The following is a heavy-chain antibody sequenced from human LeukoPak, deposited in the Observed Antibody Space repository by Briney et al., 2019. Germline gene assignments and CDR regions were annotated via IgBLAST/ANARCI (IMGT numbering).Heavy chain of an antibody. J-gene: IGHJ3*02. CDR2: INTNTGNP. D-gene: IGHD1-26*01. CDR3: ASPPEGATPINAFDI. CDR1: GYTFTSYA. Sequence: ASVKVSCKASGYTFTSYAMNWVRQAPGQGLEWMGWINTNTGNPTYAQGFTGRFVFSLDTSVSTAYLQISSLKAEDTAVYYCASPPEGATPINAFDIWGQGTMVTVSS. V-gene: IGHV7-4-1*02.